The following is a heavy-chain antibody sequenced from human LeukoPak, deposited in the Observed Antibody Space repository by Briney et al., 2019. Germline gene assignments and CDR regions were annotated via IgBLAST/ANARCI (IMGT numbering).Heavy chain of an antibody. V-gene: IGHV1-69*04. D-gene: IGHD5-12*01. J-gene: IGHJ6*02. CDR2: IIPILGIA. CDR3: ARDKVSYSGYDWLATKPPYYYYGMDV. CDR1: RGTFSSYA. Sequence: ASVKVSCKASRGTFSSYAISWVRQAPGQGLEWMGRIIPILGIANYAQKFQGRVTITADKSTGTAYMELSSLRSEDTAVYYCARDKVSYSGYDWLATKPPYYYYGMDVWGQGTTVTVSS.